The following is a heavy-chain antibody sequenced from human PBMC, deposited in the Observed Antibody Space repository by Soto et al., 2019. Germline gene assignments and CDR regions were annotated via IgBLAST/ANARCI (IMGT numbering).Heavy chain of an antibody. CDR2: IYYSGST. J-gene: IGHJ5*02. Sequence: QLQLQESGPGLVKPSETLSLTCTVSGGSISSSSYYWGWIRQPPGKGLEWIGSIYYSGSTYYNPSLNSRVTISVDTSKNQFSLKLSCVTAADTAVYYCARQFVTAIFGVSGIEPWGRGTLVTVAS. CDR3: ARQFVTAIFGVSGIEP. V-gene: IGHV4-39*01. D-gene: IGHD3-3*01. CDR1: GGSISSSSYY.